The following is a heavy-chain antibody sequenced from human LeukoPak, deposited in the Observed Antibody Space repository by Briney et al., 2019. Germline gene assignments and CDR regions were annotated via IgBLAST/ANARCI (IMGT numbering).Heavy chain of an antibody. V-gene: IGHV3-7*01. D-gene: IGHD3-10*01. CDR1: GFTFSSYS. CDR2: IKQDGSEK. CDR3: AREISTGDNRRLWFGELLAYYYYYYMDV. J-gene: IGHJ6*03. Sequence: PGGSLRLSCAASGFTFSSYSMNWVRRAPGKGLEWVANIKQDGSEKYYVDSVKGRFTISRDNAKNSLYLQMNSLRAEDTAVYYCAREISTGDNRRLWFGELLAYYYYYYMDVWGKGTTVTVSS.